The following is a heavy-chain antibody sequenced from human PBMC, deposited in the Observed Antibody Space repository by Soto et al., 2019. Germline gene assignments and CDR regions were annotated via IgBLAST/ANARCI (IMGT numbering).Heavy chain of an antibody. V-gene: IGHV1-2*04. CDR3: ARDCCGGSYYGRPTDANDAFDI. J-gene: IGHJ3*02. CDR1: GYTFTGYY. D-gene: IGHD1-26*01. CDR2: INPNSGGT. Sequence: ASVKVSCKASGYTFTGYYMHWVRQAPGQGLEWMGWINPNSGGTNYAQKFQGWVTMIRDTSISTAYMELSRLRSDDTAVYYCARDCCGGSYYGRPTDANDAFDIWGQGTMVTVSS.